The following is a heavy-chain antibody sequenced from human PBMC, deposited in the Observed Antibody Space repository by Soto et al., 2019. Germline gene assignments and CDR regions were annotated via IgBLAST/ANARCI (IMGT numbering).Heavy chain of an antibody. V-gene: IGHV4-59*01. CDR3: ARSYGGAFDI. CDR1: GGSISSYY. D-gene: IGHD1-26*01. J-gene: IGHJ3*02. Sequence: QVQLQESGPGLVKPSETLSLTCTVSGGSISSYYWSWIRQPPGKGLEWIGYIYYSGSTNYNPSLKXRVTLSVDMSKNQFSLKLSSVTAADTAVYYCARSYGGAFDIWGQGTMVTVSS. CDR2: IYYSGST.